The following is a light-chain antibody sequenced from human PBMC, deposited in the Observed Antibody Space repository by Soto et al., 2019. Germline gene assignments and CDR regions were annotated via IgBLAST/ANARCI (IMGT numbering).Light chain of an antibody. CDR2: AAS. J-gene: IGKJ4*01. V-gene: IGKV1-39*01. CDR1: QSITTY. CDR3: QQSYSTPPLP. Sequence: DIQMTQSPSSLSASVGDRVTITCRASQSITTYLNWYQQKPGTAPKLLIYAASILDGGVPSPFSGSGSGTDFILAISSLEPEDLANYFCQQSYSTPPLPCRGGTKVGIK.